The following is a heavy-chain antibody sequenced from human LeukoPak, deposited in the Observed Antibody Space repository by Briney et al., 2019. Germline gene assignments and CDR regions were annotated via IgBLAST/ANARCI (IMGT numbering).Heavy chain of an antibody. CDR1: GFTFSSYA. D-gene: IGHD3-22*01. Sequence: GGSLRLSCAASGFTFSSYAMHWVRQAPGKGLEYVSAISSNGDNKYYANSVKGRFTISKDNSKNTLYLQMGSLRAEDMAVYYCARGYYYDSSGFIFDYWGQGTLVTVSS. CDR3: ARGYYYDSSGFIFDY. CDR2: ISSNGDNK. J-gene: IGHJ4*02. V-gene: IGHV3-64*01.